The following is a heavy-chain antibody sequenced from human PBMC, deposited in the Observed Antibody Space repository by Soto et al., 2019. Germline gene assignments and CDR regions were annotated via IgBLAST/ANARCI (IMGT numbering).Heavy chain of an antibody. V-gene: IGHV3-23*01. CDR1: GFTFSSYG. Sequence: GGSLRLSCAASGFTFSSYGMSWVRQAPAKGLEWVSAISGSVGSTYYADSVKGRFTISRDNSKNTLYLQMNSLRAEDTAVYYCAKRAVRGMYYFDYWGQGTLVTVSS. CDR2: ISGSVGST. D-gene: IGHD3-10*01. J-gene: IGHJ4*02. CDR3: AKRAVRGMYYFDY.